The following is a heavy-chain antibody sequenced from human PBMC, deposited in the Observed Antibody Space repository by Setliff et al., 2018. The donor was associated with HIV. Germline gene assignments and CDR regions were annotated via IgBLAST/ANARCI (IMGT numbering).Heavy chain of an antibody. V-gene: IGHV4-34*01. CDR1: GLPFGNYY. Sequence: SETLSLTCGLNGLPFGNYYWNWIRQSPGKGLEWIVEVNHNGNINYNPSLQSRVTVSVDTSKPHYSLKMNSVTAADTAVYYCARRRGPLVRGVDPTPSFYFDYWGQGTLVTVSS. J-gene: IGHJ4*02. D-gene: IGHD3-10*01. CDR3: ARRRGPLVRGVDPTPSFYFDY. CDR2: VNHNGNI.